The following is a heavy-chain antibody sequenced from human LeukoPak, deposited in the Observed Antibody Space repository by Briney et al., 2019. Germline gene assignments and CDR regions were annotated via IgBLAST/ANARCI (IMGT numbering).Heavy chain of an antibody. D-gene: IGHD6-13*01. CDR1: GGSISSYY. CDR3: ARVDSSNWYEYRGYFDY. J-gene: IGHJ4*02. CDR2: IYYSGST. Sequence: MASETLSLTCTVSGGSISSYYWSWIRQPPGKGLEWIGYIYYSGSTNYNPSLKSRVTISVDTSKNQFSLKLSSVTAADTAVYYCARVDSSNWYEYRGYFDYWGQGTLVTVSS. V-gene: IGHV4-59*01.